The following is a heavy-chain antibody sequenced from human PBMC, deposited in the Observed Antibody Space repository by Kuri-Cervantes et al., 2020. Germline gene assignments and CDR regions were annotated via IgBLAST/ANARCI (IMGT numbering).Heavy chain of an antibody. CDR3: ARAFGGVYYYYGMDV. CDR1: GFTFSSSA. J-gene: IGHJ6*02. Sequence: LSLTCAAFGFTFSSSAMNWVRQAPGKGLEWVAVISYDGSNKYYADSVKGRFTISRDNSKNTLYLQMNSLRAEDTAVYYCARAFGGVYYYYGMDVWGQGTTVTVSS. D-gene: IGHD2-8*02. V-gene: IGHV3-30*03. CDR2: ISYDGSNK.